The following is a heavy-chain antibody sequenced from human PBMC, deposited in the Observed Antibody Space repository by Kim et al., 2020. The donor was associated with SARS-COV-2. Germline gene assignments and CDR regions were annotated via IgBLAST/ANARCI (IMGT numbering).Heavy chain of an antibody. Sequence: GGSLRLSCAASGFTFSSYWMSWVRQAPGKGLEWVANIKQDGSEKYYVDSVKGRFTISRDNAKNSLYLQMNSLRAEDTAVYYCARDYEYIVVGDAFDIWGQGTMVTVSS. CDR3: ARDYEYIVVGDAFDI. J-gene: IGHJ3*02. CDR2: IKQDGSEK. V-gene: IGHV3-7*03. D-gene: IGHD2-2*01. CDR1: GFTFSSYW.